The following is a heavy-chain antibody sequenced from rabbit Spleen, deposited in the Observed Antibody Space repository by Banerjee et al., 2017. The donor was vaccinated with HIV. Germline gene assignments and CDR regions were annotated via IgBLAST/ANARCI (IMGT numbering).Heavy chain of an antibody. CDR2: IDVVSNSDRS. Sequence: QSLEESGGDPVKPGASLTLTCIASGLDFSSSYWICWVRQAPGKGLEWIACIDVVSNSDRSYYASWAKGRFTVSKTSSTTVTLQMTSLTAADTATYFCARDPAGREDFNLWGPGTLVTVS. J-gene: IGHJ4*01. CDR1: GLDFSSSYW. CDR3: ARDPAGREDFNL. V-gene: IGHV1S40*01. D-gene: IGHD4-1*01.